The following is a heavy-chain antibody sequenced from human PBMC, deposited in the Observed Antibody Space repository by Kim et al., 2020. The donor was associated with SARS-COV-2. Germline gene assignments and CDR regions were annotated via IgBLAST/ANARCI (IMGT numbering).Heavy chain of an antibody. V-gene: IGHV4-39*01. CDR2: IYYSGST. Sequence: SETLSLTCTVSGGSISSSSYYWGWIRQPPGKGLEWIGSIYYSGSTYYNPSLKSRVTISVDTSKNQFSLKLSSVTAADTAVYYCARSGYSSHVLRFLEWQDGDLDPWGQGTLVTVSS. J-gene: IGHJ5*02. CDR1: GGSISSSSYY. CDR3: ARSGYSSHVLRFLEWQDGDLDP. D-gene: IGHD3-3*01.